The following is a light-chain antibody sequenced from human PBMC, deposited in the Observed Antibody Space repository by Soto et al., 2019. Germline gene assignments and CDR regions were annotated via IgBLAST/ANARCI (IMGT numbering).Light chain of an antibody. CDR3: HQRYSSLT. CDR1: QTIAIF. CDR2: AAS. V-gene: IGKV1-39*01. J-gene: IGKJ2*01. Sequence: DSQMTQSPSSLSASVGDRVTITCRASQTIAIFLNWYKHKPGKAPNLLIYAASSLESGVPSRFSGSGSGTDFTLTISSLQPEDFETYYLHQRYSSLTFGQGTKLEIK.